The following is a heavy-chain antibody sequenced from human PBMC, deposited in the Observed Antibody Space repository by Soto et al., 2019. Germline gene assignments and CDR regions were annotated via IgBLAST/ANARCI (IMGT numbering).Heavy chain of an antibody. CDR2: IWYDGSNK. J-gene: IGHJ4*02. D-gene: IGHD2-2*01. CDR1: GFTFSSYG. CDR3: ASTLGYQLPSGPIDY. V-gene: IGHV3-33*01. Sequence: GGSLRLSCAASGFTFSSYGMHWVRQAPGKGLEWVAVIWYDGSNKYYADSVKGRFTISRDNSKNTLYLQMNSLRAEDTAVYYCASTLGYQLPSGPIDYWGQGTLVTVPS.